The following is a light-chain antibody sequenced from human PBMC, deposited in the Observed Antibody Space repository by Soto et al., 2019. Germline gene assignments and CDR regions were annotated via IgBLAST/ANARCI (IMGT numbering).Light chain of an antibody. J-gene: IGKJ1*01. CDR2: SAS. Sequence: DIQMTQSPSSLSASVGDTVTIACRASLAISNYLNWYQQRRGQPLRLLIFSASSLQSGVPSRFSGGGSGTQFTLTITSLQYEDFATYYCQQSYSTPPTFGQGTKVEIK. V-gene: IGKV1-39*01. CDR1: LAISNY. CDR3: QQSYSTPPT.